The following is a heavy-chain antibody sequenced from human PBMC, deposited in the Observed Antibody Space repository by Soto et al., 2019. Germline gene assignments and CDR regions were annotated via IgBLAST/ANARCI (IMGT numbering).Heavy chain of an antibody. Sequence: GGSLRLSCIASGFTFGDYAMSWFRQAPGKGLEWVGFTRSKAYGGTTEYAASVKGRFSISRDDSKSIAYLQMNSLKTEDTAVYYCTGGFCSGGSCYLPGAFNWFGPWGQGTLVTVSS. D-gene: IGHD2-15*01. J-gene: IGHJ5*02. CDR1: GFTFGDYA. CDR3: TGGFCSGGSCYLPGAFNWFGP. V-gene: IGHV3-49*03. CDR2: TRSKAYGGTT.